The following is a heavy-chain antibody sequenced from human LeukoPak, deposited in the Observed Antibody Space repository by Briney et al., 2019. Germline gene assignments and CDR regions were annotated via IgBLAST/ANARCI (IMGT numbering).Heavy chain of an antibody. J-gene: IGHJ4*02. CDR3: ARRIVVTRGFDY. D-gene: IGHD4-23*01. CDR1: GGSISSYY. V-gene: IGHV4-59*08. Sequence: SETLSLTCTVSGGSISSYYWSWLRQPPGKGLEWIGYIYYSGSTNYNPSLKSRVTISVDTSKNQFSLKLSSVTAADTAVYYCARRIVVTRGFDYWGQGTLVTVSP. CDR2: IYYSGST.